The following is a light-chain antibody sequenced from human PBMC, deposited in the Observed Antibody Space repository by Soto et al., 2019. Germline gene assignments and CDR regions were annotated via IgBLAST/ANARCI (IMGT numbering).Light chain of an antibody. J-gene: IGLJ3*02. V-gene: IGLV1-40*01. CDR1: SSNIGAGYD. Sequence: QSVLTQPPSVSGAPGQRVTISCTESSSNIGAGYDVHWYQQLPGTAPKLLIYGNSNRPSGVPDRFSGSKSGTSASLAITGLQAEDEAYYYCQSYDSSLSGWVFGGGTNLTVL. CDR2: GNS. CDR3: QSYDSSLSGWV.